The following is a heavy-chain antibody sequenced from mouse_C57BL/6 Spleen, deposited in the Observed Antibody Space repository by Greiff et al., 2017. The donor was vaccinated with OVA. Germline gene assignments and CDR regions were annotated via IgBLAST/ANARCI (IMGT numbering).Heavy chain of an antibody. CDR1: GYTFTDYY. CDR2: INPSNGGT. CDR3: ANGLGGDFDY. Sequence: VQLQQSGPELVKPGASVKISCKASGYTFTDYYMNWVKQRPGQGLEWIGNINPSNGGTNYNEKFKSKATLTVDKSSSTAYMQLSSLTSEDSAVYYWANGLGGDFDYWGQGTTLTVSS. D-gene: IGHD1-1*02. J-gene: IGHJ2*01. V-gene: IGHV1-53*01.